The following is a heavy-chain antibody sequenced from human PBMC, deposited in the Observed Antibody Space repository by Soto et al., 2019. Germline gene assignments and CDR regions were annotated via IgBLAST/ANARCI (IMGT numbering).Heavy chain of an antibody. CDR1: GFTFSSYA. V-gene: IGHV3-30-3*01. Sequence: PGGSLRLSCAASGFTFSSYAMHWVRQAPGKGLEWVAVISYDGSNKYYADSVKGRFTISRDNSKNTLYLQMNSLRAEDTAVYYCARSPNDSSGYYFDDWGQGTRVTVSS. CDR3: ARSPNDSSGYYFDD. CDR2: ISYDGSNK. D-gene: IGHD3-22*01. J-gene: IGHJ4*02.